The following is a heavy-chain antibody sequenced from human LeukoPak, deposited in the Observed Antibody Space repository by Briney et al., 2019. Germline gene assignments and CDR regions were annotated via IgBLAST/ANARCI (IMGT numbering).Heavy chain of an antibody. V-gene: IGHV1-24*01. CDR2: FDPEDGET. D-gene: IGHD2-2*01. J-gene: IGHJ5*02. Sequence: ASVKVSCKVSGYTLTELSMHWVRQAPGKGLEWMGGFDPEDGETIYAQKFQGRVTMTEDTSTDTAYMELSSLRSEDTAVYYCATRRVGVPAAMSWFDPWGQGTLVTVSS. CDR1: GYTLTELS. CDR3: ATRRVGVPAAMSWFDP.